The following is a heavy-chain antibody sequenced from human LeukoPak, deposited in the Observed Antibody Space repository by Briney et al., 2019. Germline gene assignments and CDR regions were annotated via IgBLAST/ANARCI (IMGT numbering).Heavy chain of an antibody. CDR2: IYNSGNV. CDR1: GGSISGYY. V-gene: IGHV4-4*07. CDR3: ARDDLLHSVHYGMDV. J-gene: IGHJ6*02. D-gene: IGHD3/OR15-3a*01. Sequence: SETLSLTCFVSGGSISGYYWSWIRLSAGKGLEWIGRIYNSGNVNYNPSLKSRVTMSVDTSKNQVSLRLTSVTAADTAVYYCARDDLLHSVHYGMDVWGQGTTVTVSS.